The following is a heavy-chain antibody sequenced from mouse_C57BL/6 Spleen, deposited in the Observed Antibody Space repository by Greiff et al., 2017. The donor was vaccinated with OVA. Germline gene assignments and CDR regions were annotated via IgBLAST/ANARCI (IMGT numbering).Heavy chain of an antibody. CDR2: IDPSDSYT. CDR1: GYTFTSYW. V-gene: IGHV1-50*01. Sequence: QVQLQQSGAELVKPGASVKLSCKASGYTFTSYWMQWVKQRPGQGLEWIGEIDPSDSYTNYNQKFKGKATLTVDTSSSTAYMQLSSLTSEDSAVYYCARLSPYYYGSSLDYWGQGTTLTVSS. J-gene: IGHJ2*01. CDR3: ARLSPYYYGSSLDY. D-gene: IGHD1-1*01.